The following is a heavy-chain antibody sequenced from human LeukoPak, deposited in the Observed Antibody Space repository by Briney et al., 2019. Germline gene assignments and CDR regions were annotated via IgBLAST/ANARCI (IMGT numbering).Heavy chain of an antibody. CDR3: ARTKFLEWALYYFDY. D-gene: IGHD3-3*01. Sequence: PSETLSLTCTVSGGSINSYYWSWIRQPPGKGLEWIGYIYYSGSTNYNPSLKSRVTISVDTSKNQFSLKLSSVTAADTAVYYCARTKFLEWALYYFDYWGQGTLVTVSS. J-gene: IGHJ4*02. CDR2: IYYSGST. V-gene: IGHV4-59*08. CDR1: GGSINSYY.